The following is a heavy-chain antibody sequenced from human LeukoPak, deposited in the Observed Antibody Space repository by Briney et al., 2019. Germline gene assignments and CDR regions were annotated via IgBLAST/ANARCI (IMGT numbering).Heavy chain of an antibody. CDR2: IYTGGGR. CDR3: ARGIDY. CDR1: GFTCSSYS. V-gene: IGHV3-53*01. Sequence: GGSLRLSCAASGFTCSSYSMNWVRQAPGKELEWVSVIYTGGGRYYADSVRGRFTISSDTSKNMVFLQMNSLRVEDTAVYYCARGIDYWGRGTLVTVSS. J-gene: IGHJ4*02.